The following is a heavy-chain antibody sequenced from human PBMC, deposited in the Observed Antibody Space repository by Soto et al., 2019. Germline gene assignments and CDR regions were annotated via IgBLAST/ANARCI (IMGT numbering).Heavy chain of an antibody. V-gene: IGHV1-2*04. CDR1: GYTFTGYY. CDR3: AARSGRDSYMDV. D-gene: IGHD6-19*01. CDR2: INPNSGGT. Sequence: GASVKVSCKASGYTFTGYYMHWVRQAPGQGLEWMGWINPNSGGTNYAQKFQGWVTMTRDTSISTAYMELSRLRSDDTAVYYCAARSGRDSYMDVWGKGTTVTVSS. J-gene: IGHJ6*03.